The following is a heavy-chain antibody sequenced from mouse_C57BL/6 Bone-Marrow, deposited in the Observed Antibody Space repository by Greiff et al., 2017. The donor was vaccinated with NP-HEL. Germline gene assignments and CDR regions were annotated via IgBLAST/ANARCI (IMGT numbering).Heavy chain of an antibody. J-gene: IGHJ3*01. D-gene: IGHD1-1*01. CDR3: ATYYGSSYRAWFAY. Sequence: LQESGAELARPGASVKLSCKASGYTFTSYGISWVKQRTGQGLEWIGEIYPRSGNTYYNEKFKGKATLTADKSSSTAYMELRSLTSEDSAVYFCATYYGSSYRAWFAYWGQGTLVTVSA. V-gene: IGHV1-81*01. CDR2: IYPRSGNT. CDR1: GYTFTSYG.